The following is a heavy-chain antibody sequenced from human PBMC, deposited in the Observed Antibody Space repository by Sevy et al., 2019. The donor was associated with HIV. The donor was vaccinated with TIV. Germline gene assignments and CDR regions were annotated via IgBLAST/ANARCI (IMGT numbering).Heavy chain of an antibody. CDR3: ATTKDYPANSSYPFDD. D-gene: IGHD3-22*01. CDR1: GYTLTKLS. Sequence: ASVKVSCKVSGYTLTKLSMNWVRQAPGKGLEWMGTFDPEDGETIYAQNFQGRATMTEDTSTDTTYMELSSLRSEDTAVYYCATTKDYPANSSYPFDDWGQGTLVTASS. J-gene: IGHJ4*02. V-gene: IGHV1-24*01. CDR2: FDPEDGET.